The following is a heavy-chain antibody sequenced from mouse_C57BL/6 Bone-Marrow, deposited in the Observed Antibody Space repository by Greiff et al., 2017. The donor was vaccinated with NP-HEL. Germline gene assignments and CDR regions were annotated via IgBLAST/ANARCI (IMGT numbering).Heavy chain of an antibody. CDR2: ISSGGSYT. V-gene: IGHV5-6*01. CDR1: GFTFSSYG. Sequence: EVKLVESGGVLVKPGGSLKLSCAASGFTFSSYGMSWVRQTPDKRLEWVATISSGGSYTYYPDSVKGRFTISRDNAKNTLYLQMSSLKSEDTAMYYCARPQLFAYWGQGTLVTVSA. CDR3: ARPQLFAY. J-gene: IGHJ3*01. D-gene: IGHD4-1*02.